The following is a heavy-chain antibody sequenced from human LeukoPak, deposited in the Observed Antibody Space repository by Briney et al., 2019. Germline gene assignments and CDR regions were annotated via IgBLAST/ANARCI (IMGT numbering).Heavy chain of an antibody. CDR1: GFTFSRFW. CDR2: IKQDGTEQ. V-gene: IGHV3-7*01. CDR3: ARDRGTYYYDSSSHYDAFDV. Sequence: GGSLRLSCVASGFTFSRFWMSWVRQAPGKGLEWVANIKQDGTEQYYVDSVKGRFTISRDNAKNSLYLQMNSLRAEDTAVYYCARDRGTYYYDSSSHYDAFDVWGQGTMVTVSS. D-gene: IGHD3-22*01. J-gene: IGHJ3*01.